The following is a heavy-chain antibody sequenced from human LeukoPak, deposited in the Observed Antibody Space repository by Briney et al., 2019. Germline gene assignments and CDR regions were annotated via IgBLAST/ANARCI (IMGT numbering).Heavy chain of an antibody. CDR1: GGTLSSYA. V-gene: IGHV1-69*06. CDR2: IIPIFGTA. D-gene: IGHD6-19*01. CDR3: ARGSRTGWYYFDY. Sequence: GASVKVSCKASGGTLSSYAFSWVRQAPGQGLEWMGGIIPIFGTANYAQNFQGRVTITADTSTSTAYMELSSLTSDDTAVYYCARGSRTGWYYFDYWGQGTLVTVSS. J-gene: IGHJ4*02.